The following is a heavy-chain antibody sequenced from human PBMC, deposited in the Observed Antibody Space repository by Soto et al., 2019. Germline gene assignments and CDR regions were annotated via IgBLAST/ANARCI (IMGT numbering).Heavy chain of an antibody. CDR3: ARDPADRGDYFDY. CDR1: GGSIDSYY. D-gene: IGHD3-10*01. V-gene: IGHV4-59*12. Sequence: SETLSLTCTVSGGSIDSYYWSWIRQPPGKGLEWIGYIYYSGSTNYNPSLKSRVTMSVDTSKNQFSLKVSSVTAADTAVYYCARDPADRGDYFDYWGQGTLVTVSS. J-gene: IGHJ4*02. CDR2: IYYSGST.